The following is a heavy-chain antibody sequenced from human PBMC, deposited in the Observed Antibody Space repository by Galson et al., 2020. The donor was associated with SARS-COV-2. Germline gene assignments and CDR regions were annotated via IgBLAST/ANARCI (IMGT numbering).Heavy chain of an antibody. Sequence: GGSLRLSCAASGFTFSSYGMHWVRQAPGKGLEWVAVIWYDGSNKYYADSVKGRFTISRDNSKNTLYLQMNSLRAEDTAVYYCAAGPSYYYGMDVWGQGTTVTVSS. CDR2: IWYDGSNK. J-gene: IGHJ6*02. CDR3: AAGPSYYYGMDV. D-gene: IGHD6-13*01. V-gene: IGHV3-33*01. CDR1: GFTFSSYG.